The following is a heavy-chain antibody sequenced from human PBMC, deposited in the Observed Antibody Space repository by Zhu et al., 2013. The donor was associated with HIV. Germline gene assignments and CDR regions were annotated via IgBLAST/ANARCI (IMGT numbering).Heavy chain of an antibody. CDR1: GGTFSSYA. CDR3: AKDLPHSIPFDY. J-gene: IGHJ4*02. Sequence: QVQLVQSGAEVKKPGSSVKVSCKASGGTFSSYAISWVRQAPGQGLEWMGGIIPIFGTANYAQKFQGRVTMTRDTSTSTVYMELSSLRSEDTAVYYCAKDLPHSIPFDYWGQGTLVTVSS. V-gene: IGHV1-69*06. CDR2: IIPIFGTA. D-gene: IGHD3-3*02.